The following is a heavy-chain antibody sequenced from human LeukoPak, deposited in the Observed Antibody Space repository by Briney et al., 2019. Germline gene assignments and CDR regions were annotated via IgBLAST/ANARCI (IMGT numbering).Heavy chain of an antibody. D-gene: IGHD2-2*01. CDR3: ATVLVPASLLDAFDI. CDR2: IYTSGST. CDR1: GGSISSYY. V-gene: IGHV4-4*07. Sequence: SETLSLTCTVSGGSISSYYWSWIRQPAGKGLEWIGRIYTSGSTNYNPSLKSRVTISVDTSKNQFSLKLSSVTAADTAVYYCATVLVPASLLDAFDIWGQGTMVTVSS. J-gene: IGHJ3*02.